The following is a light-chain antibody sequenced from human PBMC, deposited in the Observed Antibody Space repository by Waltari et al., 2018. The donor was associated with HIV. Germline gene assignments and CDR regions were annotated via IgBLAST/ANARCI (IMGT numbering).Light chain of an antibody. J-gene: IGLJ2*01. CDR1: SSDVGSYNL. CDR3: CSYAGTSTYVA. CDR2: EVS. Sequence: QSALTQPASVSGSPGQSITISCTGTSSDVGSYNLVSWYQQHPGKAPKLTIYEVSKRPSGVSNLFHGSQSGNTASLTISGLQAEDEADYYCCSYAGTSTYVAFGGGTKLTVL. V-gene: IGLV2-23*02.